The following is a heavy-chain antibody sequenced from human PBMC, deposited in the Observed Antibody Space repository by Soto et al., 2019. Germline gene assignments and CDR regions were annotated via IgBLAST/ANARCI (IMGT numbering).Heavy chain of an antibody. CDR1: GYTFTGYY. J-gene: IGHJ3*02. D-gene: IGHD3-3*02. Sequence: ASVKVSCKASGYTFTGYYMHWVRQAPGQGLEWMGWINPNSGGTNYAQKFQGWVTMTRDTSISTAYMELSRLRSDDTAVYYCARRTQGSFQAFDIGGQGTRVTV. CDR2: INPNSGGT. V-gene: IGHV1-2*04. CDR3: ARRTQGSFQAFDI.